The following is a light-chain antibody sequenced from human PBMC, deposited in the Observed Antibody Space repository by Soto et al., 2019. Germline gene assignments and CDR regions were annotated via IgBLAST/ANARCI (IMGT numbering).Light chain of an antibody. Sequence: DIQMTQSPSSLSASVGDRVTITCRASQGIRNDLGWFQQNPGKAPNRLIYAASSLQSGVPSRFSGSGSGTEFALTVSSLQPEDFATYYCLQQSSYPPLTFGGRTRVEIK. J-gene: IGKJ4*01. CDR3: LQQSSYPPLT. CDR1: QGIRND. CDR2: AAS. V-gene: IGKV1-17*01.